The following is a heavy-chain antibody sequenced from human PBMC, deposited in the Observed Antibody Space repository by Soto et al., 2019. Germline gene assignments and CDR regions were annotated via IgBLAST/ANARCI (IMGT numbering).Heavy chain of an antibody. CDR1: KFTFSTYA. CDR3: AKDMVHCTGTRCARYFEK. Sequence: GGSLRLSCAASKFTFSTYAMTWVRQARGKGLEWGSDISGSGDNTYYADSVKGRFTISRDNSESTLYLQMNSLRAEDTAVYYCAKDMVHCTGTRCARYFEKWGRGTLVTVSS. D-gene: IGHD2-8*02. J-gene: IGHJ4*02. CDR2: ISGSGDNT. V-gene: IGHV3-23*01.